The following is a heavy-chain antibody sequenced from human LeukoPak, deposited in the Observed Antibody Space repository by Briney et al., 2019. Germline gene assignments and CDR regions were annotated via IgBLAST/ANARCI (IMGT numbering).Heavy chain of an antibody. Sequence: PSETQSLTCAVYGGSFSGYYWSWIRQPPGKGLEWIGEINHGGRTNYNPSLKSRVNISVDTSKSQFSLKLSSVTAADTAVYYCARGQWELLPDYWGQGTLVTVSS. CDR2: INHGGRT. CDR3: ARGQWELLPDY. J-gene: IGHJ4*02. CDR1: GGSFSGYY. V-gene: IGHV4-34*01. D-gene: IGHD1-26*01.